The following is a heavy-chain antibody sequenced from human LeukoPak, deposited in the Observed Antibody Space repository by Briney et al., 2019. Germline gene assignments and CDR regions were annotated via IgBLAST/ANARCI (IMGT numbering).Heavy chain of an antibody. J-gene: IGHJ6*03. CDR2: ISYDGSNK. Sequence: PGGSLRLSCAASGFTFSSYAMHWVRQAPGKGLEWVAVISYDGSNKYYADSVKGRFTISRDNSKNTLYLQMNSLRAEDTAVYYCARMLPILRFLEWLSTYMDVWGKGTTVTVSS. V-gene: IGHV3-30-3*01. D-gene: IGHD3-3*01. CDR1: GFTFSSYA. CDR3: ARMLPILRFLEWLSTYMDV.